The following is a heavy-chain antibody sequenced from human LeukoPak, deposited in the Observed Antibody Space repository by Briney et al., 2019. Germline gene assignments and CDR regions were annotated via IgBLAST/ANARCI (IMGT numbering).Heavy chain of an antibody. Sequence: SETLSLTCTVSGGSIGSYYWSWIRQPPGKGLEWIGYINYSGSTDYNPSLRSRATISVDTSKNQFSLKLSSVTAADTAVYYCARHHSGSYSYFDYWGQGTLVTVSS. CDR2: INYSGST. CDR1: GGSIGSYY. V-gene: IGHV4-59*08. J-gene: IGHJ4*02. CDR3: ARHHSGSYSYFDY. D-gene: IGHD1-26*01.